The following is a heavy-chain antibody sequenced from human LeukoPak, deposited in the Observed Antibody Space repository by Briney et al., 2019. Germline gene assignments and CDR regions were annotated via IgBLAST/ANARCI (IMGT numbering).Heavy chain of an antibody. J-gene: IGHJ4*02. CDR3: AKDRSCTNNICHGDFDY. D-gene: IGHD2-8*01. CDR1: GFTFSSYA. V-gene: IGHV3-23*01. Sequence: GGSLRLSCAASGFTFSSYAMSWVRQAPGKGLEWVSYISGSGGSTYYADSVKGRFTISRDNSKNTLYLQMNSLRAEDTAVYYCAKDRSCTNNICHGDFDYWGQGTLVTVSS. CDR2: ISGSGGST.